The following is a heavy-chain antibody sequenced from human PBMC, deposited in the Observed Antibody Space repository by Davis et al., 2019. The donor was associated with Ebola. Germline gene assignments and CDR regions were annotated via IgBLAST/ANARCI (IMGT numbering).Heavy chain of an antibody. Sequence: ASVKVSCKASGYTFTSYGITRVRQAPGQGLEWMGWISANTGNTNYAQRLQGRVTMTTDRSTSTAYMELRSLISDDTAVYYCARGGRDGMDVWGQGTTVTVS. CDR2: ISANTGNT. CDR3: ARGGRDGMDV. J-gene: IGHJ6*02. V-gene: IGHV1-18*04. CDR1: GYTFTSYG.